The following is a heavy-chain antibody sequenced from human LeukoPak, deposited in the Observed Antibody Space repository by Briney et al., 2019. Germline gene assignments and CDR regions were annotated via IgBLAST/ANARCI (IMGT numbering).Heavy chain of an antibody. V-gene: IGHV1-8*03. CDR3: ARAFDYDFWSGYYFNYYYYMDA. D-gene: IGHD3-3*01. Sequence: ASVKVSCXASGYTFTSYDINWVRQATGQGLEWMGWMNPNSGNTGYAQKFQGRVTITRNTSISTAYMELSSLRSEDTAVYYCARAFDYDFWSGYYFNYYYYMDAWGKGTTVTVSS. J-gene: IGHJ6*03. CDR1: GYTFTSYD. CDR2: MNPNSGNT.